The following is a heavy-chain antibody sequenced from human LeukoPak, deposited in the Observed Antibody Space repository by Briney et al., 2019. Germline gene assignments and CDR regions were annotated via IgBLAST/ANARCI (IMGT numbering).Heavy chain of an antibody. V-gene: IGHV3-11*05. Sequence: GGSLRLSCAASGFTFSDYYMSWIRQAPGKGLEWISYISSSSIYTNYADSVKGRFTISRDNAKNSLYLQMNSLRAEDTAVYYCARGSSRSAYDSSGYYSTLLVYWGQGTLVTVSS. CDR1: GFTFSDYY. D-gene: IGHD3-22*01. CDR3: ARGSSRSAYDSSGYYSTLLVY. CDR2: ISSSSIYT. J-gene: IGHJ4*02.